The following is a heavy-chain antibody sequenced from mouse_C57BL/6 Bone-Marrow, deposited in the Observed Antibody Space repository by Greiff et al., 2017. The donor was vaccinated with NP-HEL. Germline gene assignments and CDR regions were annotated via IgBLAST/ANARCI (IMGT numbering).Heavy chain of an antibody. CDR1: GYSITSGYY. V-gene: IGHV3-6*01. CDR2: ISYDGSN. D-gene: IGHD2-5*01. CDR3: ARDYSNCYFDY. Sequence: EVKLQESGPGLVKPSQSLSLTCSVTGYSITSGYYWNWIRQFPGNKLEWMGYISYDGSNNYIPSLKNRISITRDTSKNQFFLKLNSVTTEDTATYYCARDYSNCYFDYWGQGTTLTVSS. J-gene: IGHJ2*01.